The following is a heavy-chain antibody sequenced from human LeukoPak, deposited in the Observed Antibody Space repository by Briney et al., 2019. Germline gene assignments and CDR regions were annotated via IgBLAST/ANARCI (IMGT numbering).Heavy chain of an antibody. J-gene: IGHJ5*02. V-gene: IGHV4-31*03. CDR3: ARNLLTVTNSLPFDP. CDR2: IYYSGST. Sequence: SQTLSLTCTVSGGSISSGGYYWSWIRQHPGKGLEWIGYIYYSGSTYYNPSLKSRVTISVDTSKNQFSLKLSSVTAADTAVYYCARNLLTVTNSLPFDPWGQGTLVTVSS. D-gene: IGHD4-17*01. CDR1: GGSISSGGYY.